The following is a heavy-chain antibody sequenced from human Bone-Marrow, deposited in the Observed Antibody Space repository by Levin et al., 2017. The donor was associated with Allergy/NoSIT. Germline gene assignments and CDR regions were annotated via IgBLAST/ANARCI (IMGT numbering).Heavy chain of an antibody. Sequence: SCAASGVTLTSEAVQWIRQAPGKGLEWVAGLSYDGREKFYSDSVEGRFTISTDNSKNTLYLQMNSLRFEDTAVYYCARDADSSIDWGQGTLVTVSS. D-gene: IGHD3-22*01. J-gene: IGHJ1*01. CDR2: LSYDGREK. V-gene: IGHV3-30*04. CDR3: ARDADSSID. CDR1: GVTLTSEA.